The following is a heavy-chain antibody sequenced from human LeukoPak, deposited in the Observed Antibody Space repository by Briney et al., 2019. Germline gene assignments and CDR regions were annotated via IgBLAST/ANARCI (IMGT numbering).Heavy chain of an antibody. CDR1: GFTVSSNY. CDR3: ARAVSSGYDPFDY. D-gene: IGHD3-22*01. CDR2: IYSGGNT. V-gene: IGHV3-53*01. J-gene: IGHJ4*02. Sequence: GGSLRLSCAASGFTVSSNYMSWVRQAPGKGLEWVSVIYSGGNTYYADSVKGRFTISRDNSKNTLYLQMNSLRAEDTAVYCCARAVSSGYDPFDYWGQGTLVTVSS.